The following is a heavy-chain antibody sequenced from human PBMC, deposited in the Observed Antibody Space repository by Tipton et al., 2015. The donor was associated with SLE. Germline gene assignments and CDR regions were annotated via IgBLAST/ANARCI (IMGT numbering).Heavy chain of an antibody. CDR1: GFTFSSYA. CDR2: ISSNGGST. D-gene: IGHD5-12*01. V-gene: IGHV3-64*04. J-gene: IGHJ3*02. CDR3: AGYSGYGRDAFDI. Sequence: GSLRLSCSASGFTFSSYAMHWVRQAPGKGLEYVSVISSNGGSTYYADSVKGRFTISRDNSKNTLYLQMNSLRAEDTAVYYCAGYSGYGRDAFDIWGQGTMVTVSS.